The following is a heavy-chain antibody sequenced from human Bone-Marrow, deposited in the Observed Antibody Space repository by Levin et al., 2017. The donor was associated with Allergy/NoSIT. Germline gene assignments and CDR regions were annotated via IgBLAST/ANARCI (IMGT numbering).Heavy chain of an antibody. V-gene: IGHV4-59*01. CDR2: IYASGTT. J-gene: IGHJ4*02. Sequence: SQTLSLTCTVSGGSISSYFWGWIRQPPGKALEWIGCIYASGTTYYNPSLESRVTISVDTSKNQFSLKLNSVTAADTAIYFCARERRDGHNYIDYGGQGTLVTVSP. CDR1: GGSISSYF. D-gene: IGHD5-24*01. CDR3: ARERRDGHNYIDY.